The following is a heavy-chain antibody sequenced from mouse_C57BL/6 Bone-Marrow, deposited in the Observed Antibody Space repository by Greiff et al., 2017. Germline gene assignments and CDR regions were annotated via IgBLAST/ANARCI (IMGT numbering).Heavy chain of an antibody. J-gene: IGHJ2*01. CDR2: IYPRSGNT. V-gene: IGHV1-81*01. CDR3: AIDSYYPYYCDY. Sequence: QVQLQQSGAELARPGASVKLSCKASGYTFTSYGISWVKQSTGQGLEWIGEIYPRSGNTYYNEKFKGKATLTADKSSSTAYMELRSLTSEDSAVYFCAIDSYYPYYCDYWGQGTTLTVSS. D-gene: IGHD2-12*01. CDR1: GYTFTSYG.